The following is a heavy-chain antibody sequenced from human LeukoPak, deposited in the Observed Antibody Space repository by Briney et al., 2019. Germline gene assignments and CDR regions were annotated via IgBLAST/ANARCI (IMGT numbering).Heavy chain of an antibody. D-gene: IGHD3-22*01. Sequence: PGGSLRLSCAASGFTFSGSAMHWVRQASGKGLEWVGRIRSKANSYATAYAASVKGRLTISRDDSKNTAYLQMNSLKTEDTAVYYCTRPLFYYGDAFDIWGQGTMVTVSS. CDR1: GFTFSGSA. V-gene: IGHV3-73*01. CDR2: IRSKANSYAT. J-gene: IGHJ3*02. CDR3: TRPLFYYGDAFDI.